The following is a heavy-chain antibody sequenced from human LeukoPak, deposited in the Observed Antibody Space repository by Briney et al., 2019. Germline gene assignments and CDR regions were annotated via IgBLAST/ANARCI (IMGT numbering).Heavy chain of an antibody. CDR3: ARGADQEFDF. CDR2: INPRDGST. CDR1: GHTLNNHF. J-gene: IGHJ4*02. Sequence: ASVKVSCKSSGHTLNNHFIHWVRQAPGQGLEWMGMINPRDGSTRTLQRFQGRVTMTRDTSTSTIYMGLSSLRSDDTATYFCARGADQEFDFWGQGNLVTVSS. V-gene: IGHV1-46*02.